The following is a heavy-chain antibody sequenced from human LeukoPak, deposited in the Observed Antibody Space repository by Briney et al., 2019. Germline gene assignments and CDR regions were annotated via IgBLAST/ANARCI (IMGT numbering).Heavy chain of an antibody. CDR1: GFTFSSFA. CDR2: FDGNGPNT. V-gene: IGHV3-23*01. D-gene: IGHD2-15*01. CDR3: AKDISAVAAFYAMDV. J-gene: IGHJ6*02. Sequence: GGSLRLSCAASGFTFSSFAMTWVRQAPGKGLEWVSGFDGNGPNTYYADSVKGRWTISRDNAKNSLYLQMNSLRVEDTAVYYCAKDISAVAAFYAMDVWGQGTTVTVSS.